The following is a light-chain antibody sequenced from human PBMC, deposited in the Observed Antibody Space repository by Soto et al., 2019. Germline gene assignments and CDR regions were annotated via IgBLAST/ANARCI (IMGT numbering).Light chain of an antibody. V-gene: IGKV3-15*01. Sequence: EIVLTQSPGTLSLSPGERATLSCRASQSVSSIYLAWYQQKPGQAPRLLIYGASTRATGIPARFSGSGSGTEFTPTISSLQSEDFAVYYCQQYNNWPPWTFGQGTKVDIK. CDR2: GAS. CDR3: QQYNNWPPWT. CDR1: QSVSSIY. J-gene: IGKJ1*01.